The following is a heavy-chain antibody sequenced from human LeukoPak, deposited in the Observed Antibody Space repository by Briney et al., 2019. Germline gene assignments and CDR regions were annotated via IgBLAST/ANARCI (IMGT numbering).Heavy chain of an antibody. D-gene: IGHD4-11*01. CDR2: ISTYNGNT. V-gene: IGHV1-18*01. CDR3: ARDRDDYSNENLDP. CDR1: GYTFTSYG. J-gene: IGHJ5*02. Sequence: ASVKVSCKASGYTFTSYGISWVRQAPGQGLEWMGWISTYNGNTNYAQKLQGRVTMTTDTSTSTAYMELRSLRSDDTAVYYCARDRDDYSNENLDPWGQGTLVTVSS.